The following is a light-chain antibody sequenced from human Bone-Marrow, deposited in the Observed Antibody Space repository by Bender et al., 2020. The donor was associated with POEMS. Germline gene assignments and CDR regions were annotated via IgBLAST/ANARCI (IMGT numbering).Light chain of an antibody. Sequence: QSVLTQPPSASGTPGQRVTISCSGSSSNIGGNAVNWWQQLPGTAPKLLIYGNDQRPSGVPDRLSCSKSGTSASLAISGLQSEDEADYFCSAWDGILSGWVFGGGTELTVL. J-gene: IGLJ3*02. CDR3: SAWDGILSGWV. V-gene: IGLV1-44*01. CDR2: GND. CDR1: SSNIGGNA.